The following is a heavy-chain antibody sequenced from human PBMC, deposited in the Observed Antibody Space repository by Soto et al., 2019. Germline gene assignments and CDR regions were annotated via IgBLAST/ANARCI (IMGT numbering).Heavy chain of an antibody. V-gene: IGHV3-23*01. CDR2: ISGSGDYT. CDR3: AKDSRSHPQGWFDP. D-gene: IGHD2-15*01. CDR1: GFTFSSYA. J-gene: IGHJ5*02. Sequence: EVQLLESGGGLVQPGESLRLSCAASGFTFSSYAMTWVRQAPGKGLEWDSSISGSGDYTYFADSVKGRFTISRDNSKDTLYLQMSSLRVEDTAIYYCAKDSRSHPQGWFDPWGQGTLVTVSS.